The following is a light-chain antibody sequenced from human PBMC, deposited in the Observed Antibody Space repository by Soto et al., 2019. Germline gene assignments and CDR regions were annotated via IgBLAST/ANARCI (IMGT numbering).Light chain of an antibody. CDR1: QSVSSGY. V-gene: IGKV3-20*01. CDR3: QQSYSSIT. J-gene: IGKJ5*01. Sequence: EIVLTQSPGTLSLSPGERATLSCRASQSVSSGYLAWYQQKPGQAPRLLIYGASSRATGIPDSFSGSGSGTDFTLTISSLQPEDFATYYCQQSYSSITFGQGTRLEIK. CDR2: GAS.